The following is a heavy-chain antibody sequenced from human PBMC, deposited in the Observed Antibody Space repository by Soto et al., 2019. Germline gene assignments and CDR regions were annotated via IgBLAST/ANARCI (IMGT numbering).Heavy chain of an antibody. J-gene: IGHJ6*02. V-gene: IGHV1-18*01. CDR3: ARVQDYGRFGEGMGV. D-gene: IGHD3-10*01. Sequence: ASVKVSCKASGYTFTSYGISWVRQAPGQGLEWMGWISAYNGNTNYAQKLQGRVTMTTDTSTSTAYMELRSLRSDDTAVYYCARVQDYGRFGEGMGVWGQGTTVTVSS. CDR1: GYTFTSYG. CDR2: ISAYNGNT.